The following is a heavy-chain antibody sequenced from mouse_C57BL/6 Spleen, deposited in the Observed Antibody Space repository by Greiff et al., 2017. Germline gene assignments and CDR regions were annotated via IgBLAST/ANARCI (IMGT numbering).Heavy chain of an antibody. CDR3: ARGITTVQGYFDV. Sequence: QVQLQQSGAELVRPGASVKLSCKASGYTFTDYYINWVKQRPGQGLEWIARIYPGSGNTYYNEKFKGKATLTAEKSSSTAYMQLSSLTSEDSAVYFCARGITTVQGYFDVWGTGTTVTVSS. CDR1: GYTFTDYY. D-gene: IGHD1-1*01. V-gene: IGHV1-76*01. CDR2: IYPGSGNT. J-gene: IGHJ1*03.